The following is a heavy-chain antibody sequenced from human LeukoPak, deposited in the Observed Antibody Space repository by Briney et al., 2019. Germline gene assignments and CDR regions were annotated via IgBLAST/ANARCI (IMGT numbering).Heavy chain of an antibody. CDR2: IYYSGST. CDR1: GFTFSSYS. CDR3: ARVSSGRTFDY. D-gene: IGHD6-19*01. V-gene: IGHV4-59*01. J-gene: IGHJ4*02. Sequence: PGGSLRLSCAASGFTFSSYSMSWIRQPPGKGLEWIGYIYYSGSTNYNPSLKSRVTISVDTSKNQFSLKLSSVTAADTAVYYCARVSSGRTFDYWGQGTLVTVSS.